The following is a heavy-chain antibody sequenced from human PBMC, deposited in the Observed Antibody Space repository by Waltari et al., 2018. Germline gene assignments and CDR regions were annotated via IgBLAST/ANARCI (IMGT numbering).Heavy chain of an antibody. CDR3: ARDPRSSSRPTYFDY. V-gene: IGHV3-30*01. CDR2: ISYDGSNK. Sequence: QVQLVESGGGVVQPGRSLRLSCAASGFTFSTYDIHWVRQAPGKGLEWVAVISYDGSNKYYSDSVKGRFTISRDNSKNTLYLQMNSLTTEDTAVYYCARDPRSSSRPTYFDYWGQGTLVTVSS. J-gene: IGHJ4*02. D-gene: IGHD6-6*01. CDR1: GFTFSTYD.